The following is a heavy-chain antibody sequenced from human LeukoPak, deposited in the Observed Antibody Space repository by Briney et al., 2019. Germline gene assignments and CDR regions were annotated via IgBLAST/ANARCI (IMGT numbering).Heavy chain of an antibody. CDR3: ARRHVEYSSSSDPYYFDY. V-gene: IGHV4-61*08. D-gene: IGHD6-6*01. CDR2: LDYSGST. Sequence: PSETLSLTCTVSGNSISSGDYYGTWIRQPPGKGLEWIGYLDYSGSTNYNPSLKSRVTISVDTSKNQFSLKVSSVTAADTAVYYCARRHVEYSSSSDPYYFDYWGQGTLVTVSS. CDR1: GNSISSGDYY. J-gene: IGHJ4*02.